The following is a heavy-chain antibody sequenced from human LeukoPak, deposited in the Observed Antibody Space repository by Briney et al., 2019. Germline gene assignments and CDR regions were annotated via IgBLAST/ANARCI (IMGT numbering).Heavy chain of an antibody. J-gene: IGHJ5*02. CDR2: ISSSSSYI. Sequence: GGSLRVSCAASGFTFTSYSMNWVRQAPGKGLEWVSSISSSSSYIYYADSVKGRVTISRDNAKNSLYRQMNSLRAEDTDVCYCAREREYGFGELHLLSWFDPWGEGTLVTVSS. V-gene: IGHV3-21*01. CDR3: AREREYGFGELHLLSWFDP. CDR1: GFTFTSYS. D-gene: IGHD3-10*01.